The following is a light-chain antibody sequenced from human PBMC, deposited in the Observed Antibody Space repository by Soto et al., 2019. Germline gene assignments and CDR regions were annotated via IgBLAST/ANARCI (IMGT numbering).Light chain of an antibody. Sequence: EIVLTQSPGTLSSSPGERATLSCRASQSIDSTYLAWYQHKPGQAPRLLIYATSSRATGIPDRFGGSGSGTDFTLTINRLEPEDFAVYYCQQYFASSWTFGQGTNVDIK. CDR3: QQYFASSWT. CDR2: ATS. J-gene: IGKJ1*01. CDR1: QSIDSTY. V-gene: IGKV3-20*01.